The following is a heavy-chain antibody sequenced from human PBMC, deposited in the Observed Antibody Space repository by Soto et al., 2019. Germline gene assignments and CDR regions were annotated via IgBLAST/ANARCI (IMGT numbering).Heavy chain of an antibody. Sequence: DVQLVESGGGLVQPGRSLRLSCAASGFTFDDHAMHWVRQAPGKGLEWVSGISWNSGSIGYADSVKGRFTISRDNAKNSLYLQMNSLRAEDTALYYCAKDRAAAGILPFDYWGQGTLVTVSS. D-gene: IGHD6-13*01. CDR2: ISWNSGSI. V-gene: IGHV3-9*01. CDR3: AKDRAAAGILPFDY. J-gene: IGHJ4*02. CDR1: GFTFDDHA.